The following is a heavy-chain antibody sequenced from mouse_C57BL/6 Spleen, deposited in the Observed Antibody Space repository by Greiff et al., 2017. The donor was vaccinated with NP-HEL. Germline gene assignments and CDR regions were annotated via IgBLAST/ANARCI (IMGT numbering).Heavy chain of an antibody. CDR1: GYAFSSSW. CDR2: IYPGDGDT. D-gene: IGHD2-4*01. V-gene: IGHV1-82*01. CDR3: ARGLHGNYYAMDY. J-gene: IGHJ4*01. Sequence: QVQLQQSGPELVKPGASVKISCKASGYAFSSSWMNWVKQRPGKGLEWIGRIYPGDGDTNYNGKFKGKATLTADKSSSTAYMQLSSLTSEDSAVYFCARGLHGNYYAMDYWGQGTSVTVAS.